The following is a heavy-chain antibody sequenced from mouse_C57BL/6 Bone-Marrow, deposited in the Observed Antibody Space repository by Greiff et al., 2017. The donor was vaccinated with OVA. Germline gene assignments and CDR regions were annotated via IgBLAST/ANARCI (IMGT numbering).Heavy chain of an antibody. CDR2: ISSGGDYI. V-gene: IGHV5-9-1*02. Sequence: EVQLVESGEGLVKPGGSLKLSCAASGFTFSSYAMSWVRQTPEKRLEWVAYISSGGDYIYYADTVKGRFTISRDNARNTLYLQMSSLKSEDTAMYYCTRDPYGSNYRAWFAYWGQGTLVTVSA. CDR3: TRDPYGSNYRAWFAY. D-gene: IGHD2-5*01. CDR1: GFTFSSYA. J-gene: IGHJ3*01.